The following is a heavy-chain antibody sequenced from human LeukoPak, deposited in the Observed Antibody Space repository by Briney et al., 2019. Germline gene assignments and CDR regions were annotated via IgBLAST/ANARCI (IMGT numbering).Heavy chain of an antibody. CDR3: ARGGVSMIVPLE. CDR2: IYTGGST. D-gene: IGHD3-22*01. CDR1: GVTFQNYA. Sequence: PGGSLRLSCAASGVTFQNYAMSWVRQAPGKGLEWVSVIYTGGSTYYADSVKGRFTISRDNSKNTLYLQMNSLRAEDTAVYYCARGGVSMIVPLEWGQGTLVTVSS. V-gene: IGHV3-66*01. J-gene: IGHJ4*02.